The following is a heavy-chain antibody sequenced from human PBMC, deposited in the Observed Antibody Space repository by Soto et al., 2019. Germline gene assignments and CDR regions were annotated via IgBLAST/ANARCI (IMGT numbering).Heavy chain of an antibody. CDR3: ARAVIRLLGAFDI. CDR1: GYTFTSYD. D-gene: IGHD4-17*01. V-gene: IGHV1-8*01. Sequence: ASVKVSCKASGYTFTSYDINWVRQATGQGLEWMGWMNPNSGNTGYAQKFQGRVTMTRNTSISTAYMELSSLRSEDTAVYYCARAVIRLLGAFDIWGQGTMVTVSS. J-gene: IGHJ3*02. CDR2: MNPNSGNT.